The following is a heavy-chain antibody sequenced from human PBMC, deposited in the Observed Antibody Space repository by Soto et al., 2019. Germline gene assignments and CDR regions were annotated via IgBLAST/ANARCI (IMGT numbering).Heavy chain of an antibody. CDR2: IIPIFGTA. Sequence: SVKVSCKASGGTFSSYAISWVRQAPGQGLEWMGGIIPIFGTANYAQKFQGRVTITADESTSTAYMELSSLRSEDTAVYYCASRSKLYSSSWYTWFDPWGQGTLVTVSS. J-gene: IGHJ5*02. CDR3: ASRSKLYSSSWYTWFDP. D-gene: IGHD6-13*01. V-gene: IGHV1-69*13. CDR1: GGTFSSYA.